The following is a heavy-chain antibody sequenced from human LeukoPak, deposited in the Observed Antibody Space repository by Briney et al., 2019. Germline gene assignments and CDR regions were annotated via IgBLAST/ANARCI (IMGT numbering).Heavy chain of an antibody. Sequence: ASVKVSCKASGYTFTSYDINWVRQATGQGLKWMGWMNPNSGNTGYAQKFQGRVTMTRNTSISTAYMELSSLRSEDTAVYYCAREKKNPYYYYYGMDVWGQGTTVTVSS. CDR2: MNPNSGNT. CDR3: AREKKNPYYYYYGMDV. CDR1: GYTFTSYD. J-gene: IGHJ6*02. V-gene: IGHV1-8*01. D-gene: IGHD1-14*01.